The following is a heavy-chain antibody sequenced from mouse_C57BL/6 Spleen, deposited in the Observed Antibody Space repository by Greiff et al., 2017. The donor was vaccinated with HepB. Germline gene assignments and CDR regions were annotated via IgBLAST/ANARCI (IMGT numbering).Heavy chain of an antibody. Sequence: QVQLQQPGAELVKPGASVKLSCKASGYTFTSYWMHWVKQRPGQGLEWIGMIHPNSGSTNYNEKFKSKATLTVDKSSSTSYMQLSSLTSEDSAVYYCARGIVHDYGFAYWGQGTLVTVSA. CDR3: ARGIVHDYGFAY. D-gene: IGHD2-4*01. J-gene: IGHJ3*01. CDR1: GYTFTSYW. V-gene: IGHV1-64*01. CDR2: IHPNSGST.